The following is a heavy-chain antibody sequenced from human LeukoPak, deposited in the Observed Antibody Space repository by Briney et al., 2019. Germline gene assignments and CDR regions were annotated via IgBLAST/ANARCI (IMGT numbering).Heavy chain of an antibody. J-gene: IGHJ4*02. V-gene: IGHV3-21*01. CDR2: IGSPGGYI. Sequence: GGSLRLSCAASGFSFSGYNMNSLRQAPGKGLEWVSSIGSPGGYIFYSDSVKGRFTISRDNSRNTLYLQMNSLRADDTAVYYCAREKFDSGSHTTPDYWGQGTLVTVSS. CDR1: GFSFSGYN. CDR3: AREKFDSGSHTTPDY. D-gene: IGHD1-26*01.